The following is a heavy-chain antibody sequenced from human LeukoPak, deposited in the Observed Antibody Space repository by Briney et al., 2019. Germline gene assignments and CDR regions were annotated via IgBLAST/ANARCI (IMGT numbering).Heavy chain of an antibody. CDR3: ARSDDSSGYYLI. Sequence: GASVKVSCKASGGTFSSYAISWVRQAPGQGLEWMGGIIPIFGTANYAQKFQGRVTMTRDTSTSTVYMELSSLRSEDTAVYYCARSDDSSGYYLIWGQGTMVTVSS. D-gene: IGHD3-22*01. V-gene: IGHV1-69*05. CDR1: GGTFSSYA. CDR2: IIPIFGTA. J-gene: IGHJ3*02.